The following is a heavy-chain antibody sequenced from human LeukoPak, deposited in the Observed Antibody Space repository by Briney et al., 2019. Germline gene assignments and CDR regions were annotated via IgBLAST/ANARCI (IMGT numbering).Heavy chain of an antibody. Sequence: GRSLRLSCAASGFTFRSYGMHWVRQAPGKGLEWVAVISYDGSNKYYADSVKGRFTISRDNSKNTLYLQMNSLRAEDTAVYYCAKDLQYYDFWSGYLHWGQGTLVTVSS. CDR1: GFTFRSYG. J-gene: IGHJ4*02. V-gene: IGHV3-30*18. D-gene: IGHD3-3*01. CDR2: ISYDGSNK. CDR3: AKDLQYYDFWSGYLH.